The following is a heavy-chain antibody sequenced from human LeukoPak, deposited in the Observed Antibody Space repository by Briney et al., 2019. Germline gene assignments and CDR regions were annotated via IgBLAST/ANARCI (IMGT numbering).Heavy chain of an antibody. J-gene: IGHJ4*02. CDR1: GFTFSSYL. CDR2: INSDGTNI. D-gene: IGHD4-23*01. V-gene: IGHV3-74*01. Sequence: GGSLRLSCAASGFTFSSYLMHWVRQAPGKGLVWVSRINSDGTNIVYADSVKGRFTISRDNAKSTLYLQMNSLRAEDTAVYYCARVNYGGNSFSDYWGQGTLVTVSS. CDR3: ARVNYGGNSFSDY.